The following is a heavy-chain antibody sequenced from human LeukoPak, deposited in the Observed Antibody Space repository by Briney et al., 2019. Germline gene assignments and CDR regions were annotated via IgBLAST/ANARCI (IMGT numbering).Heavy chain of an antibody. V-gene: IGHV4-59*12. Sequence: GSLRLSCTASGFTFNNYAMSWVRQPPGKGLEWIGEIHRSGSTNYNPSLQSRVTISIDRSKNQIALELSSVTAADTAVYYCAREIVGGFNPGAYWGQGTLVIVSS. J-gene: IGHJ4*02. CDR1: GFTFNNYA. D-gene: IGHD1-14*01. CDR2: IHRSGST. CDR3: AREIVGGFNPGAY.